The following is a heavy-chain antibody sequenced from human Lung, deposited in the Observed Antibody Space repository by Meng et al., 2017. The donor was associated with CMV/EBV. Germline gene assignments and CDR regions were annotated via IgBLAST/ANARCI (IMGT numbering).Heavy chain of an antibody. J-gene: IGHJ3*02. CDR1: GGSISSGSYY. D-gene: IGHD3-16*01. CDR3: ARKRTGLDAFDI. Sequence: GSLRLXCTVSGGSISSGSYYWGWIRQPPGKGLEWIGSIYYSGSTYYNPSLKSRVTISVAKSKNQFYLKLSTVIAADTAVYDCARKRTGLDAFDIWGQGTXVTVSS. CDR2: IYYSGST. V-gene: IGHV4-39*01.